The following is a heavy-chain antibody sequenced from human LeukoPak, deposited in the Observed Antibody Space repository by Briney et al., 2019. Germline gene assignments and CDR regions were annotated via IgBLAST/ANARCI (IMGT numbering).Heavy chain of an antibody. CDR2: ISGSGGST. CDR1: GFTFSSYA. CDR3: AKDRRTIVRGVISGFHH. J-gene: IGHJ4*02. D-gene: IGHD3-10*01. Sequence: GGSLRLSCAASGFTFSSYAMIWVRQAPGKGLEWVSAISGSGGSTYYADSVKGRFTISRDNSKNTLYLQMNSQRAEDTAVYYCAKDRRTIVRGVISGFHHWGQGTLVTVSS. V-gene: IGHV3-23*01.